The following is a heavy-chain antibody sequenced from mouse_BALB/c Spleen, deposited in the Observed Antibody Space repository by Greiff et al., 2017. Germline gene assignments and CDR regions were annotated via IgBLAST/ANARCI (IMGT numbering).Heavy chain of an antibody. V-gene: IGHV5-12-1*01. Sequence: EVKLMESGGGLVKPGGSLKLSCAASGFAFSSYDMSWVRQTPEKRLEWVAYISSGGGSTYYPDTVKGRFTISRDNAKNTLYLQMSSLKSEDTAMYYCARHYDYYYAMDYWGQGTSVTVSS. D-gene: IGHD2-4*01. CDR3: ARHYDYYYAMDY. J-gene: IGHJ4*01. CDR1: GFAFSSYD. CDR2: ISSGGGST.